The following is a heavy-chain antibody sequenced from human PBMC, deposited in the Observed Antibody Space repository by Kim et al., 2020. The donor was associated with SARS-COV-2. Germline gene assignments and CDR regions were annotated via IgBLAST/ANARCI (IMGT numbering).Heavy chain of an antibody. V-gene: IGHV4-59*13. CDR1: NGSISSYY. Sequence: SETLSLTCIISNGSISSYYWGWIRQPPGKGLEWIGNIYYTGSTNYNPSLKSRVTISVDASKNQFSLKLSSVTAADTAVYYCARARAVVAGMDVWGQGTTVTVSS. J-gene: IGHJ6*02. CDR3: ARARAVVAGMDV. D-gene: IGHD3-22*01. CDR2: IYYTGST.